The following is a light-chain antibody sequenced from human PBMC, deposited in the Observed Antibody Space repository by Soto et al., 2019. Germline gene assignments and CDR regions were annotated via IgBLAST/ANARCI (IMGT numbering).Light chain of an antibody. CDR2: DAS. CDR3: QQRSNWPSIT. Sequence: EIVLTQSPATLSLSPGERATLSCRASQSVSSYLAWYQQKPGQAPRLLIYDASNRATGIPARFSGSGSGTDFTLNISSLEPEDFAVYYCQQRSNWPSITFGQGTRLEIK. CDR1: QSVSSY. J-gene: IGKJ5*01. V-gene: IGKV3-11*01.